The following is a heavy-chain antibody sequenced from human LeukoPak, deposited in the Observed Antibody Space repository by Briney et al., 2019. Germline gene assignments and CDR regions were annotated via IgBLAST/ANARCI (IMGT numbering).Heavy chain of an antibody. CDR1: GFTFSDYY. V-gene: IGHV3-11*01. CDR3: AKETIYCSGGSCYHDAFDI. Sequence: GGSLRLSCAASGFTFSDYYMSWIRQAPGKGLEWVSYISSGSTIYYSDSVKGRFTISRDNAKNSLYLQMNSLRPEDMALYYCAKETIYCSGGSCYHDAFDIWGQGTMVTVSS. CDR2: ISSGSTI. D-gene: IGHD2-15*01. J-gene: IGHJ3*02.